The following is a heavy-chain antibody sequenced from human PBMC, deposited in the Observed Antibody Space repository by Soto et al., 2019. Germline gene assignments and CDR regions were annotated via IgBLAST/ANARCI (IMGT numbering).Heavy chain of an antibody. CDR2: INYRSRWYN. J-gene: IGHJ1*01. V-gene: IGHV6-1*01. Sequence: SQPLSLTCSISGASVSSNIAACNCIRQSPSRGLEWLGRINYRSRWYNDYAMSVKSRIMINPETSKNQFSLQLTSVTPEDTAVYHCARSKIAYSSGWYFQHWGQGTLVTVSS. CDR1: GASVSSNIAA. D-gene: IGHD6-19*01. CDR3: ARSKIAYSSGWYFQH.